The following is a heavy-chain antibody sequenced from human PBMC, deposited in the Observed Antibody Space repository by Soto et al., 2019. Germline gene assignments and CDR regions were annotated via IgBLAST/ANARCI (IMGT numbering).Heavy chain of an antibody. D-gene: IGHD6-13*01. Sequence: PGGSLRLSCAASGLPFSSYWMHGVRNAPGKGLVWVSRINSDGSSTSYADSVKGRFTISRDNAKNTLYLQMNSLRAEDTAVYYCARVSSSWYGESWFDPWGQGTLVTVSS. CDR1: GLPFSSYW. CDR2: INSDGSST. J-gene: IGHJ5*02. V-gene: IGHV3-74*01. CDR3: ARVSSSWYGESWFDP.